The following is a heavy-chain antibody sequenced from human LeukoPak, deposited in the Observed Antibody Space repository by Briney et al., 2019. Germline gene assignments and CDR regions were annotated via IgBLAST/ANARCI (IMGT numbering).Heavy chain of an antibody. CDR2: IYNTGST. J-gene: IGHJ4*02. CDR3: ARRAGTGVDY. D-gene: IGHD6-19*01. Sequence: SETLSLTCTVSGGSLNNYHWSWIRQPPGKGLEWIGYIYNTGSTNYNPSLKSRVTISVDTSKNQFSLKLSSVTAADTAVYYCARRAGTGVDYWGQGTLVTVSS. CDR1: GGSLNNYH. V-gene: IGHV4-59*08.